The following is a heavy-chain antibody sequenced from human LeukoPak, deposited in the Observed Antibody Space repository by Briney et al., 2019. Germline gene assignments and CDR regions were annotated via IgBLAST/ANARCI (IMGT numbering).Heavy chain of an antibody. CDR2: INRNGHQT. J-gene: IGHJ4*02. Sequence: GGPLTLPCSASGYPFNRFAMTWPPRLPGKGLVWLTTINRNGHQTYYGDSVKGRFSVSRDNSKNILYLQMDSLRADDSALYYCAKDANYYDSSGFFIPFDYWGQGTLVTVSS. V-gene: IGHV3-23*01. CDR1: GYPFNRFA. CDR3: AKDANYYDSSGFFIPFDY. D-gene: IGHD3-22*01.